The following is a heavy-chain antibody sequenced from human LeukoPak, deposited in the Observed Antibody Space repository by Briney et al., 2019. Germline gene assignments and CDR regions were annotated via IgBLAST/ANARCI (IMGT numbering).Heavy chain of an antibody. CDR3: VLGSPFDY. Sequence: PGGSLRLSCAACGFTFSSYSMNWVRQAPGKGLEWVSYISSSSRSIYYADSVKGRFTISRDNANNSLSLQMNSLRDEDTAVYYCVLGSPFDYWGQGTLVTVSS. CDR2: ISSSSRSI. J-gene: IGHJ4*02. CDR1: GFTFSSYS. D-gene: IGHD3-10*01. V-gene: IGHV3-48*02.